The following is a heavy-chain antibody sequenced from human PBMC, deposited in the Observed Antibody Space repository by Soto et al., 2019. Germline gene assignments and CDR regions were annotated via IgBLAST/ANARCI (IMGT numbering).Heavy chain of an antibody. Sequence: QVQLVQSGAEVKKPGASVKVSCKASGYTFTSYGISWVRQAPGQGLEWMGWISPYNGNTNYAQKLQGRVTMTTDTSTSKAYIDLRSLRSDDTAVYYCGRGIAVWFGVAYYYRMDVWGQGTTVTVSS. CDR2: ISPYNGNT. CDR1: GYTFTSYG. J-gene: IGHJ6*02. D-gene: IGHD3-10*01. V-gene: IGHV1-18*01. CDR3: GRGIAVWFGVAYYYRMDV.